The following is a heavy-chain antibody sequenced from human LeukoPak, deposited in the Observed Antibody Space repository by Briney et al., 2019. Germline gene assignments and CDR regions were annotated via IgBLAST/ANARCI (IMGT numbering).Heavy chain of an antibody. J-gene: IGHJ4*02. CDR3: AKDANYYDSSGFFIPFDY. CDR1: GFAFSRFA. D-gene: IGHD3-22*01. V-gene: IGHV3-23*02. CDR2: ISGNGHQT. Sequence: GGSLRLSCSASGFAFSRFAMTWVRHLPGQGLDWVSTISGNGHQTYYGDSVKGRFSVSRDNSKNILYLQMDSLRADDSALYYCAKDANYYDSSGFFIPFDYWGKGTLVTVSS.